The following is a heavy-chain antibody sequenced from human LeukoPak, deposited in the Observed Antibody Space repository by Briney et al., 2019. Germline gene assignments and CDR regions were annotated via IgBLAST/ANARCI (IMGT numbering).Heavy chain of an antibody. CDR1: GGSLSGYY. CDR2: INHSGST. Sequence: SETLSLTCAVYGGSLSGYYWSWIRQPPGKGLEWIGEINHSGSTNYNPSLKSRVTISVDTSKNQFSLELGSMTAADTAVYYCTRQLWSDYYYYYYMDVWGKGTTVTVSS. CDR3: TRQLWSDYYYYYYMDV. J-gene: IGHJ6*03. V-gene: IGHV4-34*01. D-gene: IGHD1-1*01.